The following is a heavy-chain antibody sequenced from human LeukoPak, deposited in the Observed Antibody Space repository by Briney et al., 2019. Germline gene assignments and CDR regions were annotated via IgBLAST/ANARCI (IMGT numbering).Heavy chain of an antibody. V-gene: IGHV1-46*01. CDR2: INTSGGST. Sequence: APVKVSCKASGYTFTNYFMNWVRQAPGQGLEWMGTINTSGGSTSYAQKFQGRVTTTRDTSTSTVYMELSSLRSDDTAVYYCARATYGGYFDSWGQGTLVTVSS. D-gene: IGHD2-8*01. J-gene: IGHJ4*02. CDR3: ARATYGGYFDS. CDR1: GYTFTNYF.